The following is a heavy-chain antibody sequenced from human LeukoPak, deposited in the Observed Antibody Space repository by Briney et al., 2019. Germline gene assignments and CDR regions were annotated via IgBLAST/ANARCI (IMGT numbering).Heavy chain of an antibody. Sequence: PSETLSLTCTVSGGSISSGDYYWSWIRQPPGKGLEWIAYMYYGGSTYYNPSLKSRVTMSADTSKNQLSLKLSSVTAADTAVYYCARPYYYDSGFDPWGQGILVTVSS. J-gene: IGHJ5*02. CDR2: MYYGGST. CDR3: ARPYYYDSGFDP. D-gene: IGHD3-22*01. CDR1: GGSISSGDYY. V-gene: IGHV4-30-4*01.